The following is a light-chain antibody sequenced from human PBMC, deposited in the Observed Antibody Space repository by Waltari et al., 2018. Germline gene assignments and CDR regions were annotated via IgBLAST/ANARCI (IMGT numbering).Light chain of an antibody. J-gene: IGLJ1*01. CDR1: SSDVGAYNY. Sequence: QSALTQPPSASGSPGQSVTISCTGTSSDVGAYNYVSWFQQHPGKAPKLMIYEVSKRPSGVPVRFSGSKSGNTASLTVSGLQAEDEADYYCSSYAGSNNFCVFGTGTKVTVL. CDR2: EVS. CDR3: SSYAGSNNFCV. V-gene: IGLV2-8*01.